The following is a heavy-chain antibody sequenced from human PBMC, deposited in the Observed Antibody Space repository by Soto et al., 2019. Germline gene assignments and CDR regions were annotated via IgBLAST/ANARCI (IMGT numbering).Heavy chain of an antibody. J-gene: IGHJ6*02. CDR3: SRKVPVTIHVANSMDV. V-gene: IGHV4-31*03. CDR1: CVLISNCDS. D-gene: IGHD3-10*01. CDR2: IYYSRNT. Sequence: LSLTLTIPCVLISNCDSWSCIRQHPVRGLGWIGYIYYSRNTYYNPSLKSRVSISLETSNSQFSLKLDSVTAADATVYYCSRKVPVTIHVANSMDVWGQGATVTVSS.